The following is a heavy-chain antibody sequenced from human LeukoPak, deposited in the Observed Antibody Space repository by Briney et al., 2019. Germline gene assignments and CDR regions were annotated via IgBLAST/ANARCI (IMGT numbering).Heavy chain of an antibody. Sequence: SETLSLTCTVSGYSISSGYYWGWIRQPPGKGLEWIGSIYHSGSTYYNPSPKSRVTISVDTSKNQFSLKLSSVTAADTAVYYCARANYYDRGGGDYWGQGTLVTVSS. CDR2: IYHSGST. CDR1: GYSISSGYY. D-gene: IGHD3-22*01. CDR3: ARANYYDRGGGDY. V-gene: IGHV4-38-2*02. J-gene: IGHJ4*02.